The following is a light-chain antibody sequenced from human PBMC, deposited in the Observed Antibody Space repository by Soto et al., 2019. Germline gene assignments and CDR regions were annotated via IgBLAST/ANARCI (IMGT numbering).Light chain of an antibody. CDR3: QHTFNSPPWT. CDR2: GAS. Sequence: DIHMTQSPSSLSASVGDTVTITCRASQNIDMYLNWYQQKPGKAPRVLISGASNLQSGVPSRFSGSGSGTDFTLTISSLQSEDFASYFCQHTFNSPPWTFGQGTKLEGK. V-gene: IGKV1-39*01. CDR1: QNIDMY. J-gene: IGKJ1*01.